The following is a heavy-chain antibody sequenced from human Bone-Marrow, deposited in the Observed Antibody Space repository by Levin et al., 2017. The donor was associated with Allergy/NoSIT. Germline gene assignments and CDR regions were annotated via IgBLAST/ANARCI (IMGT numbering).Heavy chain of an antibody. J-gene: IGHJ5*02. D-gene: IGHD1/OR15-1a*01. CDR1: GYSFSSYG. V-gene: IGHV1-18*01. Sequence: ASVKVSCKASGYSFSSYGISWVRQAPGQGLEWMGWISGYNGHTNYAQKFQGRVTMTTDRSTTTAYMELRSLRSDDTAVYYCAKDRGTGTTGWFDPWGQGTLVTVSA. CDR3: AKDRGTGTTGWFDP. CDR2: ISGYNGHT.